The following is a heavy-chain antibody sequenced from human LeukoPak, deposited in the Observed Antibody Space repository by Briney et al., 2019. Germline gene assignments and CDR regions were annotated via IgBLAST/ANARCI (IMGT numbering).Heavy chain of an antibody. CDR3: TKGDGGWYAIDS. CDR1: GCTFKKYG. D-gene: IGHD6-19*01. Sequence: PGASLRLSCVASGCTFKKYGISWVRQAPGRGLEWVSTINDNGANTHYADSVKGRFTLSRDSYKNTLFLQMNSLRADDTARYYCTKGDGGWYAIDSWGQGTLIIVCS. CDR2: INDNGANT. J-gene: IGHJ4*02. V-gene: IGHV3-23*01.